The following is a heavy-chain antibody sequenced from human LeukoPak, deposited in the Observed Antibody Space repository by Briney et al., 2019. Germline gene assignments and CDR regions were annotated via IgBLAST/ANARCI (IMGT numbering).Heavy chain of an antibody. Sequence: GGSLRLSCAVSGFTFSSSRMDWVRQAPGKGLEWVANIKEDGSVKNYVDSVKGRFTISRDNTKNSLYLQMNSLRAEDTAVYYCAKNFGHQQFDSWGQGTLVIVSS. CDR3: AKNFGHQQFDS. CDR1: GFTFSSSR. CDR2: IKEDGSVK. J-gene: IGHJ4*02. V-gene: IGHV3-7*01. D-gene: IGHD3/OR15-3a*01.